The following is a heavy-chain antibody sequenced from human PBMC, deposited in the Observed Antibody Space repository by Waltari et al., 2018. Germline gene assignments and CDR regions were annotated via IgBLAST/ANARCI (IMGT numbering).Heavy chain of an antibody. Sequence: QVQLVQSGAEVKKPGASVKVSCKASGYTFTSYGISWVRQAPGQGLDWMGWIIAYNGNTNYAQKLQGRVTMTTDTSTSTAYMELRSLRSDDTAVYYCASGTAADPGNNLNAFDIWGQGTTVTVSS. J-gene: IGHJ3*02. CDR2: IIAYNGNT. CDR1: GYTFTSYG. CDR3: ASGTAADPGNNLNAFDI. V-gene: IGHV1-18*01. D-gene: IGHD6-13*01.